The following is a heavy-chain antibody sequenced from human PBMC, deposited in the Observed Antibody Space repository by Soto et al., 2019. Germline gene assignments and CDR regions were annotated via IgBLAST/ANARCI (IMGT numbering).Heavy chain of an antibody. J-gene: IGHJ4*02. CDR1: GYDFTTYW. CDR2: ICPGDSDT. V-gene: IGHV5-51*01. CDR3: ARGHSGDWYVYFDY. D-gene: IGHD6-19*01. Sequence: GESLKISCKGSGYDFTTYWIGWVRQMPGKGLEWIGIICPGDSDTRYSPSFQGQVTISADKSISTAYLQWTSLKASDTAMYYCARGHSGDWYVYFDYWGQGTLVTVSS.